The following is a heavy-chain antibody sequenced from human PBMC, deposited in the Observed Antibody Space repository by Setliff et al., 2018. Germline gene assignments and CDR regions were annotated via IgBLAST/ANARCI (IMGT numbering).Heavy chain of an antibody. Sequence: VASVKVSCKASGYTFTSHYMHWVRQAPGLGLEWMGTINPSSGRTSYAQKFQGGVTMTRDTSTSTVYMDMSSLRSEDTAVYYCARDVFPYHYEGAFDIWGQGTMVTV. V-gene: IGHV1-46*01. D-gene: IGHD3-22*01. CDR1: GYTFTSHY. CDR2: INPSSGRT. J-gene: IGHJ3*02. CDR3: ARDVFPYHYEGAFDI.